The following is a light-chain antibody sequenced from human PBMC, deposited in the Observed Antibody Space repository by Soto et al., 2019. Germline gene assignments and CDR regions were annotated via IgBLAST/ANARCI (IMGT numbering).Light chain of an antibody. CDR2: KAS. Sequence: DIPMTQSPSTLSASVGDRVTITCRASQSISSWLAWYQQKPGKAPKLLIYKASSLESGVPSRFSGSGSGTEFTLTISSLQPDDFATYYCQQYNSVSLLTFGGGTKVEI. CDR3: QQYNSVSLLT. CDR1: QSISSW. J-gene: IGKJ4*01. V-gene: IGKV1-5*03.